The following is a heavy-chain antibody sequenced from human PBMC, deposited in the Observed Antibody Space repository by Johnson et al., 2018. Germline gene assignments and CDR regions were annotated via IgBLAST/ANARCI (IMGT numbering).Heavy chain of an antibody. V-gene: IGHV3-48*02. D-gene: IGHD2-21*02. Sequence: EVQLLESGGGLVQPGGTLRLSCTASGFTFSTYSMNWVRQAPGKGLEWVSYISSSSRIIYYADSVKGRFTISRDNDKNSLYLQMNSLRDEDTAVYYCARLWADCGGDGLDAFDRWGQGTMVTVSS. J-gene: IGHJ3*02. CDR3: ARLWADCGGDGLDAFDR. CDR2: ISSSSRII. CDR1: GFTFSTYS.